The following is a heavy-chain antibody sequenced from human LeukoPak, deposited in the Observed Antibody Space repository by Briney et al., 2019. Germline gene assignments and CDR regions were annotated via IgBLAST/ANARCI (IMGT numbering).Heavy chain of an antibody. D-gene: IGHD3-22*01. Sequence: PGRSLRLSCAASGFTFDDYAMHWVRQAPGKGLEWVSGISWNSGRIGYADSVKGRFTISRDTSKNTLYLQVSSLRVEDTAVYYCARDPYYYDSSAFYPFDYWGQGTLVTVSS. V-gene: IGHV3-9*01. CDR2: ISWNSGRI. J-gene: IGHJ4*02. CDR3: ARDPYYYDSSAFYPFDY. CDR1: GFTFDDYA.